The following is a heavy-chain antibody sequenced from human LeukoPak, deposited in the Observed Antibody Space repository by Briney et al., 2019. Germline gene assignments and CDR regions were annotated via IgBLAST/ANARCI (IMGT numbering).Heavy chain of an antibody. V-gene: IGHV1-2*02. CDR3: ARDVRRAAAGQATPKYYFDY. J-gene: IGHJ4*02. CDR1: GYTFTGYY. Sequence: ASVKVSCKASGYTFTGYYMHWVRQAPGQGLEWMGWINPNSGGTNYAQKLQGRVTMTTDTSTSTAYMELRSLRSDDTAVYYCARDVRRAAAGQATPKYYFDYWGQGTLVTVSS. D-gene: IGHD6-13*01. CDR2: INPNSGGT.